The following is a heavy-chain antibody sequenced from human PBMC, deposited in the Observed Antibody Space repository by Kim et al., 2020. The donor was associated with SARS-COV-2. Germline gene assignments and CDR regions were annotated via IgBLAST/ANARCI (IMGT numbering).Heavy chain of an antibody. D-gene: IGHD3-22*01. CDR2: INPSGGST. CDR3: ARAGDGSDYDSSGYYSLVY. J-gene: IGHJ4*02. V-gene: IGHV1-46*01. CDR1: GYTFTSYY. Sequence: ASVKVSCKASGYTFTSYYMHWVRQAPGQGLEWMGIINPSGGSTSYAQKFQGRVTMTRDTSTSTVYMELSSLRSEDTAVYYCARAGDGSDYDSSGYYSLVYWGQGTLVTVSS.